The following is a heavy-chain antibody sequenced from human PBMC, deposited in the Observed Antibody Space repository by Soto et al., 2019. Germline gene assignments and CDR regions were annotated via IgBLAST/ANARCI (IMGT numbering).Heavy chain of an antibody. D-gene: IGHD2-2*01. V-gene: IGHV3-48*03. CDR3: ATRYCSSTSCYLPFDP. J-gene: IGHJ5*02. CDR1: GITFSSYE. CDR2: ITSSGNTI. Sequence: PGGSLRLSCAASGITFSSYEMNWVRQAPGKGLEWVSYITSSGNTIYYADSVKGRFTISRDNAKNSLYLRMNSLRAEDTAVYYCATRYCSSTSCYLPFDPWGQGTLVTVSS.